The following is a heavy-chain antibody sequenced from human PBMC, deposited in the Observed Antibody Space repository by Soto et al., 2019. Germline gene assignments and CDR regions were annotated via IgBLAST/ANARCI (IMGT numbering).Heavy chain of an antibody. V-gene: IGHV1-18*01. Sequence: ASVKVSCKASGYTFTSYGISWVRQAPGQGLEWMGWISAYNGNTNYAQKLQGRVTMTTDTSTSTAYMELRSLRSDDTAVYYCARGEVTGTTIVNNFDYWGQGTLVTVSS. CDR2: ISAYNGNT. D-gene: IGHD1-20*01. CDR1: GYTFTSYG. CDR3: ARGEVTGTTIVNNFDY. J-gene: IGHJ4*02.